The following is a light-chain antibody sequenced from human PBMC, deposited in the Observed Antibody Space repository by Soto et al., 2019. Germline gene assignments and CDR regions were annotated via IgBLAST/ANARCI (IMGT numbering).Light chain of an antibody. CDR2: DAS. CDR3: QQRSNWPLT. J-gene: IGKJ5*01. V-gene: IGKV3-11*01. CDR1: QSVSSY. Sequence: EIACTQSPATLSLSPGESATLSCRASQSVSSYLAWYQQKPGQAPRLLIYDASNRATGIPARFSGSGSGTDFTLTISNLEPEDFAVYYCQQRSNWPLTFGQGTRLEIK.